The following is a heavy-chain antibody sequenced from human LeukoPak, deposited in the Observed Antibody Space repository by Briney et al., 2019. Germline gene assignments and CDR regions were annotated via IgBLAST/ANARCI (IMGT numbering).Heavy chain of an antibody. CDR1: GGSISSGGYY. V-gene: IGHV4-31*03. CDR3: AREVVVTASLDY. Sequence: SETLSLTCTVSGGSISSGGYYWSWIRQHPGKGLEWVGYIYYSGSTYYNPSLKSRVTISVDTSKNQFSLKLTSVTAADTAVYYCAREVVVTASLDYWGQGTLVTVSS. D-gene: IGHD2-21*02. CDR2: IYYSGST. J-gene: IGHJ4*02.